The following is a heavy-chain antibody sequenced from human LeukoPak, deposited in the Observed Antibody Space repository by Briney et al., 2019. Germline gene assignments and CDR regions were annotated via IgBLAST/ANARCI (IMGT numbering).Heavy chain of an antibody. V-gene: IGHV4-39*07. D-gene: IGHD2-15*01. J-gene: IGHJ3*02. CDR3: ARLAVIVVVVAATRTFDI. CDR1: GGSISSSSYY. CDR2: IYYSGST. Sequence: PSETLSLTCTVSGGSISSSSYYWGWIRQPPGRGLEWIGSIYYSGSTYYNPSLKSRVTISVDTSKNQFSLKLSSVTAADTAVYYCARLAVIVVVVAATRTFDIWGQGTMVTVSS.